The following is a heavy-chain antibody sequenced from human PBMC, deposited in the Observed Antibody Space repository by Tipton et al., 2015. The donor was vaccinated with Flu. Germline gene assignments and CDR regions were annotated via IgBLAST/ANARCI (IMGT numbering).Heavy chain of an antibody. CDR2: IKFDGTIT. V-gene: IGHV3-74*01. CDR1: GFTFNTYW. CDR3: ARGGTNWANWYFDL. J-gene: IGHJ2*01. Sequence: SLRFSCAASGFTFNTYWMLWVRQAPGKGLVCVSRIKFDGTITTYADPVKGRFTITRDNAKNTLYLQMNSLRAEDTAMYFCARGGTNWANWYFDLWGRGTLVTVSP. D-gene: IGHD7-27*01.